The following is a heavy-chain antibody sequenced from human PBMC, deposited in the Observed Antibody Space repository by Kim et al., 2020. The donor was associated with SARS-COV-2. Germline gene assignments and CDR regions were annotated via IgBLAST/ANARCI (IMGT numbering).Heavy chain of an antibody. CDR1: GGSFSAYF. CDR2: INHGGGT. J-gene: IGHJ4*02. D-gene: IGHD3-16*01. Sequence: SETLSLTCAVYGGSFSAYFWTWIRQPPGKGLEWIGEINHGGGTDYNPSLKSRLTMSVDTSKNQFSLKLSSVTAADTAVYYCARGGGVTRYYFDYWDQGTLVTVSS. CDR3: ARGGGVTRYYFDY. V-gene: IGHV4-34*01.